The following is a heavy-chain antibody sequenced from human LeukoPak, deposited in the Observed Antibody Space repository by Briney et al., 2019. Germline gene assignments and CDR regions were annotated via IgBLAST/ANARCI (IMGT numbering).Heavy chain of an antibody. V-gene: IGHV4-34*01. D-gene: IGHD3-9*01. CDR2: INHSGST. CDR3: ARGHYDILTGYYPYVWKYYFDY. Sequence: SETLSLICSVYGGSFSGYYWSWIRQPPGKGLEWIGEINHSGSTNYNPSLKSRVTISVDTSKNQFSLKLSSVTAADTAVYYCARGHYDILTGYYPYVWKYYFDYWGQGTLVTVSS. CDR1: GGSFSGYY. J-gene: IGHJ4*02.